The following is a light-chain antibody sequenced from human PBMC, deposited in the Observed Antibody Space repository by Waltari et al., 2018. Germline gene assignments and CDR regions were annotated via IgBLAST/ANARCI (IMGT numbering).Light chain of an antibody. CDR1: GGRSNDI. J-gene: IGLJ3*02. CDR2: VDSDGSH. Sequence: QLVLTQSPSASASLGASVKLTCTLSGGRSNDIIAWHQQQPEKGPRFLMKVDSDGSHSRGDGIPDRFSGSSSGAERYLIISSLQAEDEADYYCQTGGHGTWVFGGGTKLTVL. V-gene: IGLV4-69*01. CDR3: QTGGHGTWV.